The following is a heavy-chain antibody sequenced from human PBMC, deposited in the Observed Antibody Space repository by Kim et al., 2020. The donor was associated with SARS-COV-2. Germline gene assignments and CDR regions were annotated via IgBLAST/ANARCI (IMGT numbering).Heavy chain of an antibody. J-gene: IGHJ4*02. Sequence: YEQKFQGRVTMTRYTSISTAYMELSRLRSDDTAVYYCARDRVLRPFYFDYWGQGTLVTVSS. CDR3: ARDRVLRPFYFDY. V-gene: IGHV1-2*02. D-gene: IGHD6-6*01.